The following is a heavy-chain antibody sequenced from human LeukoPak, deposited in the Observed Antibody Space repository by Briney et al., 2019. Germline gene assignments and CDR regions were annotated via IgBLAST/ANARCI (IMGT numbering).Heavy chain of an antibody. CDR1: GFTFGNYV. D-gene: IGHD6-13*01. CDR2: IRSSGSST. CDR3: AKVRPPPGSGWYGGDDD. V-gene: IGHV3-23*01. J-gene: IGHJ4*02. Sequence: GGSLRLSCAASGFTFGNYVMSWVRQAPGKGLEWVSSIRSSGSSTSYADSVKGRFTISRDNSQNAVYLQMNSLGAEDTAVYYCAKVRPPPGSGWYGGDDDWGQGTLVTVSS.